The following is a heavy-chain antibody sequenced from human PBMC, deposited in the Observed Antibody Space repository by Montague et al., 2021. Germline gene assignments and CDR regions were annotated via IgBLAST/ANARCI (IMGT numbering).Heavy chain of an antibody. J-gene: IGHJ4*02. CDR3: ARQGFYESGGFFI. Sequence: SETLSLTCSVSGDSINGWYWSWIRQPPGKGLEWIGSVFYRGATNYNPSLKSRATMSADTSKNQVSLKVNSVTAADTAVYYCARQGFYESGGFFIWGLGTLVTVSS. V-gene: IGHV4-59*01. CDR2: VFYRGAT. CDR1: GDSINGWY. D-gene: IGHD3-22*01.